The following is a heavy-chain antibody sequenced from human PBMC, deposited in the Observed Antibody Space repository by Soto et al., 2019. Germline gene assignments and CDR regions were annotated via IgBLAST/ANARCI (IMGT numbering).Heavy chain of an antibody. CDR2: IKGDGSST. V-gene: IGHV3-74*01. CDR3: ARLNSGTYKGDAFDI. CDR1: GFTFSNFW. Sequence: EVQLVESGGGLVRPGGSLRLSCEASGFTFSNFWMYWVRQAPGKGLVWLSRIKGDGSSTSYADSVQGRFTISRDNAKNTVYLQMNSLRAEDTAVYYCARLNSGTYKGDAFDIWGQGTLVSVSS. D-gene: IGHD1-26*01. J-gene: IGHJ3*02.